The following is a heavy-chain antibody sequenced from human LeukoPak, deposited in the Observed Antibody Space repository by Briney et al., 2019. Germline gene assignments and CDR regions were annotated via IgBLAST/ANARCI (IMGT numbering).Heavy chain of an antibody. J-gene: IGHJ4*02. CDR2: ISSSNRFI. CDR3: ARDSGVDAHNDY. CDR1: GFTLSSHT. V-gene: IGHV3-21*01. D-gene: IGHD3-3*01. Sequence: GGSLRLSCVASGFTLSSHTMNWVRQAPGKGLEWVSSISSSNRFIYYADSVKGRFTISRDNAKNSLYLEMNSLRDEDTAVYFCARDSGVDAHNDYWGQGTLVTVSS.